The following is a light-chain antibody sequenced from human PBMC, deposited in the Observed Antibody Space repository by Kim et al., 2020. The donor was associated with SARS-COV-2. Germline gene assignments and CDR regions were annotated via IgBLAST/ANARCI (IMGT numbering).Light chain of an antibody. CDR2: RDR. CDR3: HVWDSNTAV. CDR1: SIGAKS. J-gene: IGLJ3*02. V-gene: IGLV3-9*01. Sequence: VALGRTARITCGGSSIGAKSVHWYQQKAGQAPVLVIYRDRNRPSGIPERFSGSNSGNTATLTISRAQAGDEADYYCHVWDSNTAVFGGGTQLTVL.